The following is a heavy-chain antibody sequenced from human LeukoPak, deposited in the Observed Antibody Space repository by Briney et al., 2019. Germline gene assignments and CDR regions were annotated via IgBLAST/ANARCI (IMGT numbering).Heavy chain of an antibody. D-gene: IGHD3-16*01. CDR1: GGSISSGGYY. V-gene: IGHV4-31*03. CDR3: ARGGSLTAGNWFDP. Sequence: SETLSLTCTVSGGSISSGGYYWSWIRQHPGKGLEWIGYIYYSGSTYYNPSLKSRVTISVDTSKNQFSLKLSSVTAADTAVYYCARGGSLTAGNWFDPWGQGTLVTVSS. CDR2: IYYSGST. J-gene: IGHJ5*02.